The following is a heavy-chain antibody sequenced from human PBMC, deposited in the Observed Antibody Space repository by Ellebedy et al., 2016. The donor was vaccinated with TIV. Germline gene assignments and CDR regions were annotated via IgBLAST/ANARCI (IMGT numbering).Heavy chain of an antibody. D-gene: IGHD2/OR15-2a*01. CDR1: GGTFSSYA. CDR3: ARGRISAFRGWYFDL. Sequence: SVKVSXXASGGTFSSYAISWVRQAPGQGLEWMGGILPIFGTANYAQKFQGRVTITADKSTSTAYMELSSLRSEDTAVYYCARGRISAFRGWYFDLWGRGTLVTVSS. V-gene: IGHV1-69*06. J-gene: IGHJ2*01. CDR2: ILPIFGTA.